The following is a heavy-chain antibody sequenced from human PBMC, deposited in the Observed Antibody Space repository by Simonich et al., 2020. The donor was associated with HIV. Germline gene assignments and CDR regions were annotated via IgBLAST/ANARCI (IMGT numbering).Heavy chain of an antibody. CDR3: ARRHPTTVTTPYFDY. V-gene: IGHV4-34*01. Sequence: QVQLQQWGAGLLKPSETLSLTCSVYGGSFSGYYWCWIHQPPGKGLEWLGENNHSGSTNYNPSLKSRGTISVDTSKNQFSLKLSSVTAADTAVYYCARRHPTTVTTPYFDYWGQGTLVTVSS. CDR1: GGSFSGYY. D-gene: IGHD4-17*01. J-gene: IGHJ4*02. CDR2: NNHSGST.